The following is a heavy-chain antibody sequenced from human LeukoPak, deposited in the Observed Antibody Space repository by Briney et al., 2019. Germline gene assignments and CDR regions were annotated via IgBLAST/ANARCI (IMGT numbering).Heavy chain of an antibody. J-gene: IGHJ4*02. Sequence: SETLSLTCTVSGGSISSGGYYWSWIRQHPGKGLEWIGYIYSSGSTYYSPSLKSQLTISLDTSKNQFSLKLSSVTAADTAVYYCARTDSSGYYGHYWGQGTLVTVSS. CDR1: GGSISSGGYY. CDR3: ARTDSSGYYGHY. CDR2: IYSSGST. V-gene: IGHV4-31*01. D-gene: IGHD3-22*01.